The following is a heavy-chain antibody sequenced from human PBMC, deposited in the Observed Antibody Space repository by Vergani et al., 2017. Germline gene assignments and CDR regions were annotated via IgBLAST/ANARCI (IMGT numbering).Heavy chain of an antibody. V-gene: IGHV3-43*01. CDR1: GFTFDDYT. J-gene: IGHJ6*02. CDR2: ISWDGGST. D-gene: IGHD2-15*01. CDR3: ARDRRNCSGGSCYDSDYYYGMDV. Sequence: EVQLVESGGVVVQPGGSLRLSCAASGFTFDDYTIHWVRQAPGKGLEWVSLISWDGGSTYYADSVKGRFTISRDNSKNSLYLQMNSLRTEDTALYYCARDRRNCSGGSCYDSDYYYGMDVWGQGTTVTVSS.